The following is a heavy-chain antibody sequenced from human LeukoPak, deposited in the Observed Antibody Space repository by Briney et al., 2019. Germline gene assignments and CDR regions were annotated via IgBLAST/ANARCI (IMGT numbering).Heavy chain of an antibody. CDR2: VSLEGVR. J-gene: IGHJ4*02. CDR3: SRENGAFSPFGY. CDR1: GGSITATNW. D-gene: IGHD2-8*01. Sequence: SSETLSLTCGVSGGSITATNWWSWVRQLPGQGLQWIGEVSLEGVRNHNPSLTSRVTMSLDRAKNLLSLNLNSVTAADTAVYYCSRENGAFSPFGYWGQGILVTV. V-gene: IGHV4-4*02.